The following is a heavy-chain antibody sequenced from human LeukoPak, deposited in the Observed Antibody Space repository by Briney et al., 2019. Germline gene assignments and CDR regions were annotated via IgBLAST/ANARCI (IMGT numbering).Heavy chain of an antibody. CDR1: GFTFSNYA. V-gene: IGHV3-23*01. J-gene: IGHJ4*02. Sequence: GSLRLSCSASGFTFSNYAMNWVRQASGKGLEWVSSISGSGGNTYYSDSVKGRFTISRDNSKNTLYLQMNSLRAEDTAVYYCAKGLPPTGDSILFDYWGQGTLVTVSS. CDR3: AKGLPPTGDSILFDY. CDR2: ISGSGGNT. D-gene: IGHD7-27*01.